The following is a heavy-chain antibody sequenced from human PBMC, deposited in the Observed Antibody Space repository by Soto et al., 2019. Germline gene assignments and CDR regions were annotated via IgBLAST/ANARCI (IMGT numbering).Heavy chain of an antibody. D-gene: IGHD6-6*01. CDR1: GYSFTSYW. CDR2: IDPSDSYT. V-gene: IGHV5-10-1*01. J-gene: IGHJ6*02. CDR3: ARRSKSSSSVYYYYGMDV. Sequence: GESLKISCKGSGYSFTSYWISWVRQMPGKGLEWMGRIDPSDSYTNYSPSFQGHVTISADKSISTAYLQWSSLKASDTAMYYCARRSKSSSSVYYYYGMDVRGQGTTVTVSS.